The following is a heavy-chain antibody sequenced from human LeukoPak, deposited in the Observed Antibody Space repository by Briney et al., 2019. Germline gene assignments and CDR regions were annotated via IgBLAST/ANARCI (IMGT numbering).Heavy chain of an antibody. J-gene: IGHJ4*02. Sequence: GGSLRLSCAASGFTFSSYAMHWVRQAPGKGLEWVAVISYDGSNKYYADSVKGRFTISRDNSKNTLYLQMYSLRGEDTAVYYCAKSKWEAAAGYFDYWGQGTLVTVSS. V-gene: IGHV3-30*04. CDR2: ISYDGSNK. CDR3: AKSKWEAAAGYFDY. D-gene: IGHD6-13*01. CDR1: GFTFSSYA.